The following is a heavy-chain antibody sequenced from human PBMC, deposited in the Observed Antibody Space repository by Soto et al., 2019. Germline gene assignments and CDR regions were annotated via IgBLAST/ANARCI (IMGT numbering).Heavy chain of an antibody. CDR1: GYIFSSHG. V-gene: IGHV1-46*01. Sequence: GASVKVSCKASGYIFSSHGIYWVRQAPGQGLQWMGIINPGGGRTAYAQKFQGRVTLTRDMSTSTVYMELTSLTYDDTAVYYCATDVSGPGATYAMAALGPWPTVTVS. CDR2: INPGGGRT. J-gene: IGHJ6*02. CDR3: ATDVSGPGATYAMAA. D-gene: IGHD2-2*01.